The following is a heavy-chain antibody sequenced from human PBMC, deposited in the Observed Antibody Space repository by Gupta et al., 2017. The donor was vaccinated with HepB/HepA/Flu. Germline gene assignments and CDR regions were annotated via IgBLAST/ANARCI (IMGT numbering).Heavy chain of an antibody. CDR3: ARIPLDFDF. Sequence: EVQLVASGGGLVQPGGSLRLSCAASGFTFSFYEMNWVRQAPGKGLEWVAYISSSGSTISYADSVKGRFTISRDNAKNSLYLQMHSLRAEDTAVYYCARIPLDFDFWGQGTLVTVSS. J-gene: IGHJ4*02. D-gene: IGHD2-21*01. CDR1: GFTFSFYE. V-gene: IGHV3-48*03. CDR2: ISSSGSTI.